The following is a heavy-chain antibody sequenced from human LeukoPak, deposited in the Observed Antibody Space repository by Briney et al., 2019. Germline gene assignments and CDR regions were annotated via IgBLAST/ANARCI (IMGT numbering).Heavy chain of an antibody. CDR3: ARASGSYYDY. CDR1: GFTFSSYW. CDR2: ISYDGSNK. D-gene: IGHD1-26*01. J-gene: IGHJ4*02. Sequence: GGSLRLSCAASGFTFSSYWMTWVRQAPGKGLEWVAVISYDGSNKYYADSVKGRFTISRDNSKNTLYLQMNSLRAEDTAVYYCARASGSYYDYWGQGTLVTVSS. V-gene: IGHV3-30-3*01.